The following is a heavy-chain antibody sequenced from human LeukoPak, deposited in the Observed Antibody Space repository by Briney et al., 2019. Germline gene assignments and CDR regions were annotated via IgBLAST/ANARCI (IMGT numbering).Heavy chain of an antibody. V-gene: IGHV4-39*02. CDR2: IHYSGST. J-gene: IGHJ4*02. Sequence: SETLSLTCTVSGGSISSSSYYWGWIRQPPGKGLEWIGSIHYSGSTYYNPSLKSRITISVDTSKNQFSLKLSSVTAADTAVYYCARDHSFFQVDYWGQGTLVTVSS. CDR3: ARDHSFFQVDY. CDR1: GGSISSSSYY. D-gene: IGHD5/OR15-5a*01.